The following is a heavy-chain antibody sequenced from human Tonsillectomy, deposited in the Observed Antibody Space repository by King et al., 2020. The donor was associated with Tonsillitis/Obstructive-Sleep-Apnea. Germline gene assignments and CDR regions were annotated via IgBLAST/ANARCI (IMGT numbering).Heavy chain of an antibody. J-gene: IGHJ1*01. CDR3: ARGHQYDFWSGYEH. V-gene: IGHV7-4-1*02. CDR1: GYSFTRFA. D-gene: IGHD3-3*01. CDR2: IDTNTGNP. Sequence: QLVQSGSELTKPGASVKVFCKASGYSFTRFAMNWVRWAPGQGLEWMGWIDTNTGNPTYAPGFTGRFVLSLDTSGTTAYLQISSLKAEATAVYYCARGHQYDFWSGYEHWGQGTLVTVSS.